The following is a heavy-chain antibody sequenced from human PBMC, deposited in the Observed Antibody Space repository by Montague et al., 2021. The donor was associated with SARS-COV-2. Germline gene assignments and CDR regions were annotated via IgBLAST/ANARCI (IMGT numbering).Heavy chain of an antibody. CDR2: INHSGST. D-gene: IGHD4-11*01. J-gene: IGHJ6*02. CDR3: ACGEITTRGLIYYYGMDV. V-gene: IGHV4-34*01. Sequence: SETLSLTCAVYGGSFSGYYWTWIRQSPRKGLEWIGEINHSGSTNYNPSLKSRVTISVDTSKNQFSLKLSSVTAEDTAVYYCACGEITTRGLIYYYGMDVWGQGTTVTASS. CDR1: GGSFSGYY.